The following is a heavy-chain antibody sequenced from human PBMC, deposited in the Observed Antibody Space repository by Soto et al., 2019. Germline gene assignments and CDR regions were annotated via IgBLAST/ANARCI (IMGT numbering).Heavy chain of an antibody. CDR2: LFYSGST. V-gene: IGHV4-39*01. CDR1: GGSISSDTYY. Sequence: PSETLSLTCIVSGGSISSDTYYWGWIRQPPGKGLEWIGSLFYSGSTSYNPSLKSRVTISVDTFKNQFSLKLTSVTAADTAVYYCAAQYHHKRCASWGQGTLVTVSS. CDR3: AAQYHHKRCAS. J-gene: IGHJ5*02. D-gene: IGHD2-2*01.